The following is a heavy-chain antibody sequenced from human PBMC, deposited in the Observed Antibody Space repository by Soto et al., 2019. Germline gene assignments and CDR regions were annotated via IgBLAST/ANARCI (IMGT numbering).Heavy chain of an antibody. Sequence: ASVKVSCKASGYTFATYEINWVRQATGQGLEWMGWMNPNSGKTGYAQKFQGRVTLTKNTSTSTAYMELSSLRSEDTAVYYCARGCNSPFFYYYYYMDVWGKGTTVTVSS. D-gene: IGHD4-4*01. J-gene: IGHJ6*03. CDR2: MNPNSGKT. CDR1: GYTFATYE. CDR3: ARGCNSPFFYYYYYMDV. V-gene: IGHV1-8*01.